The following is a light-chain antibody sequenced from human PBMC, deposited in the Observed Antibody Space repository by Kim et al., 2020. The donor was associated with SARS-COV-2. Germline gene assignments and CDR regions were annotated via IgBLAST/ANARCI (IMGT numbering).Light chain of an antibody. CDR2: GKN. CDR3: NSRDSSGNQVV. V-gene: IGLV3-19*01. J-gene: IGLJ2*01. Sequence: ALGQTVRITCQGDRLRSYYASWYQQKPGQAPVRVIYGKNNRPSGIPDRFSGSSAGNTAALTITGAQAEDEADYYCNSRDSSGNQVVFGGGTQLTVL. CDR1: RLRSYY.